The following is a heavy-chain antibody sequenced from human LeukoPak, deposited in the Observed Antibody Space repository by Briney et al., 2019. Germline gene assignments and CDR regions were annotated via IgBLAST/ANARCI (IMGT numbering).Heavy chain of an antibody. CDR1: GYTFSDFY. Sequence: ASVKVSCHPSGYTFSDFYLHWVRQASGQGVEWLGWLNPYTGATITAKRFQGRVTLTWDTSTATGYMELTSLRSDDTAVYFCVTATVTHTRDPWGPGTLVTVSS. D-gene: IGHD4-11*01. J-gene: IGHJ5*02. CDR3: VTATVTHTRDP. CDR2: LNPYTGAT. V-gene: IGHV1-2*02.